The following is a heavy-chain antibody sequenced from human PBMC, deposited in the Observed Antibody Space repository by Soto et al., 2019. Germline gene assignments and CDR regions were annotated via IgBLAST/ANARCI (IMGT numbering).Heavy chain of an antibody. J-gene: IGHJ6*02. D-gene: IGHD6-13*01. V-gene: IGHV1-18*01. CDR2: ISAYNGNT. CDR1: GYTFTSYG. CDR3: ASSEQQLVWDLYYYYGMDV. Sequence: GASVKVSCKASGYTFTSYGISWVRQAHGQGLEWMGWISAYNGNTNYAQKLQGRVTITRDTSASTAYMELSSLRSGDTAVYYCASSEQQLVWDLYYYYGMDVWGQGTTVTVSS.